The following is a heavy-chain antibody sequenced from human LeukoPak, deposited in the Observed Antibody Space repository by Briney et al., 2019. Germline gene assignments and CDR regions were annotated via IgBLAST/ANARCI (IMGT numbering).Heavy chain of an antibody. J-gene: IGHJ3*02. D-gene: IGHD3-22*01. CDR2: IYTDGDT. CDR3: ATEYRSGYFYVHDAFDM. V-gene: IGHV4-61*02. CDR1: GDSISSDTYY. Sequence: SETLSLTCTVSGDSISSDTYYWNWIRQSAGKGLDWIGRIYTDGDTYYSPSLKSRATISMDTSKNQFSLKLTSVTAADGAMYYCATEYRSGYFYVHDAFDMWGQGTMVIVSS.